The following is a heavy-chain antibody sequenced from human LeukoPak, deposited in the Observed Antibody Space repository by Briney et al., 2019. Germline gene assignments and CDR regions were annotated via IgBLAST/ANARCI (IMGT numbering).Heavy chain of an antibody. D-gene: IGHD4-17*01. CDR3: ARDRDYGTFDY. CDR1: GFTFSSYW. Sequence: PGGSLRLSCAASGFTFSSYWMSWVRQAPGKGLEWVSSISVSGTYIYYSDSVKGRFTISRDNAKNSLYLEMNSLRSDDTAIYYCARDRDYGTFDYWGQGTLVTVSS. J-gene: IGHJ4*02. V-gene: IGHV3-21*01. CDR2: ISVSGTYI.